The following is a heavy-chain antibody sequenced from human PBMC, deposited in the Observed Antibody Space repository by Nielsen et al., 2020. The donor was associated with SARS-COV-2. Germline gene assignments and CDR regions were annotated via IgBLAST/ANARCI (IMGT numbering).Heavy chain of an antibody. CDR1: GFTFSSYG. J-gene: IGHJ3*02. V-gene: IGHV3-33*01. CDR2: IWYDGSNK. D-gene: IGHD1-26*01. CDR3: ARESLRYLDAFDI. Sequence: GESLKISCAASGFTFSSYGMHWVRQAPGKGLEWVAVIWYDGSNKYYADSVKGRFTISRDNSKNTLYLQMNSLRAEDTAVYYCARESLRYLDAFDIWGQGTMVTVSS.